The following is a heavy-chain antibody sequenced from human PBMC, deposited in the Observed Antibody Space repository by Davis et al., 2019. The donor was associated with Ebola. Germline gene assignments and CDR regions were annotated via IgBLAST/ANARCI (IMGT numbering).Heavy chain of an antibody. Sequence: PGGSLRLSCAASGFTFSSYWMHWVRQAPGKGLVWVSRINSDGSSTSYADSVKGRFTISRDNAKNTLYLQMNSLRAEDTAVYYCARSTTYYDILTGYYGMDVWGQGTTVTVSS. D-gene: IGHD3-9*01. CDR3: ARSTTYYDILTGYYGMDV. V-gene: IGHV3-74*01. CDR2: INSDGSST. J-gene: IGHJ6*02. CDR1: GFTFSSYW.